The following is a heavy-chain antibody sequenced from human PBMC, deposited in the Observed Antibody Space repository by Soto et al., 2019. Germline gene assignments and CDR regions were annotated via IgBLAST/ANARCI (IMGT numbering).Heavy chain of an antibody. J-gene: IGHJ4*02. CDR3: VRGGVGSYHFDH. V-gene: IGHV3-33*01. Sequence: QVQLVESGGGVVQPGRSLRLSCAASGFIFSNYGMHWVRQAPGKGLEGVAVIWYDGSKKYHADSVKGRFTISRDNAMNTLHLQMNSLRVEDTAVYYCVRGGVGSYHFDHWGQGTLVTVSS. CDR1: GFIFSNYG. D-gene: IGHD3-16*02. CDR2: IWYDGSKK.